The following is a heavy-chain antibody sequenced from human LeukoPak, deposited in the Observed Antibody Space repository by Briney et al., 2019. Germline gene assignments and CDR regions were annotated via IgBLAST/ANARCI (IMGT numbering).Heavy chain of an antibody. CDR2: ISAYNGNT. V-gene: IGHV1-18*01. Sequence: GASVKVSCKASGYTFTSYGISWVRQAPGQGLEWMGWISAYNGNTNYAQKLQGRVTMTTDTSTSTAYMELRSLRSDDTAVYYCARVKRQIDSGIAAAGHLNSNWFDPWGQGTLVTVSS. D-gene: IGHD6-13*01. CDR3: ARVKRQIDSGIAAAGHLNSNWFDP. CDR1: GYTFTSYG. J-gene: IGHJ5*02.